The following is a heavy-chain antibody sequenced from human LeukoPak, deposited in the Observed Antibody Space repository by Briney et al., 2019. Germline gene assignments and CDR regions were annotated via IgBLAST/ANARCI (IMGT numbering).Heavy chain of an antibody. CDR2: IHSGGST. CDR1: GITVSSNY. V-gene: IGHV3-66*01. CDR3: ARSPSDRSGGKGCPEDWYFDL. Sequence: GGSLRLSCAASGITVSSNYMSWVRQVPGKGLEWISVIHSGGSTYYADSVKSRFTISRDNSKNTLYLQMKSLRAEDTAVYYCARSPSDRSGGKGCPEDWYFDLWGRGTLVTVSS. D-gene: IGHD6-25*01. J-gene: IGHJ2*01.